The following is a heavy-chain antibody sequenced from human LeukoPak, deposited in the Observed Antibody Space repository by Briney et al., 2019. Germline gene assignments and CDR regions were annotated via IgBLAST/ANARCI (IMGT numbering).Heavy chain of an antibody. J-gene: IGHJ3*02. Sequence: ASVKVSCKASGYTFTRYGISWVRQAPGQGLEWVGWISAYNGNTNYAQKLQGRVTMTTDTSTSTAYMELRSLRSDDTAVYYCARDGAGYSGYDGLGDAFDIWGQGTMVTVSS. CDR3: ARDGAGYSGYDGLGDAFDI. CDR1: GYTFTRYG. V-gene: IGHV1-18*01. D-gene: IGHD5-12*01. CDR2: ISAYNGNT.